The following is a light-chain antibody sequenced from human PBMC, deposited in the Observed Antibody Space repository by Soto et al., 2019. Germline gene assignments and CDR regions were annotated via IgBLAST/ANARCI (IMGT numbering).Light chain of an antibody. Sequence: DIQMTQSPSSLSASVGDRVTITCQASQDISNYLNWYQQKPGKAPKLLIYDASNLETRVPSRFSGSGSGTDFTFTISSLQPEDIATYYCQQYDNPFTFGPGTKVDIK. CDR1: QDISNY. CDR2: DAS. CDR3: QQYDNPFT. J-gene: IGKJ3*01. V-gene: IGKV1-33*01.